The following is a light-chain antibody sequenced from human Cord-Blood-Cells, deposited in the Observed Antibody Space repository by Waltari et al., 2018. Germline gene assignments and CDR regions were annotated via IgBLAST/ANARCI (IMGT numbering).Light chain of an antibody. CDR3: QQYYSTRT. Sequence: DIVMTQSPDSLAVSLGERATINCKSSQSVLYSSNNKNYLAWYQQKHGQPPKLLIYWASTRESGVPDRFSGSGSGTDFTLTISSLQAEDVAVYYCQQYYSTRTFGQGTKVEIK. CDR1: QSVLYSSNNKNY. V-gene: IGKV4-1*01. CDR2: WAS. J-gene: IGKJ1*01.